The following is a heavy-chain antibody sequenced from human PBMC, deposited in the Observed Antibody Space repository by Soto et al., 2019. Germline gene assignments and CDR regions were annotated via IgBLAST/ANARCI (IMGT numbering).Heavy chain of an antibody. V-gene: IGHV1-8*01. CDR1: GYTFTSYD. CDR2: MNPNSGNT. J-gene: IGHJ4*02. Sequence: ASVKVSCKASGYTFTSYDINWVRQATGQGLEWMGWMNPNSGNTGYAQKFQGRVTMTRNTSISTAYMELSSLRSEDTAVYYCARDTAAAGIFDYWGQGTLVTVSS. CDR3: ARDTAAAGIFDY. D-gene: IGHD6-13*01.